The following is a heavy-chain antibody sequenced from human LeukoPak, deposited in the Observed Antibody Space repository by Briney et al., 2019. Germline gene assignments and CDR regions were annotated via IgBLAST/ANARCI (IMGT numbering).Heavy chain of an antibody. Sequence: GGSLRLSCTASGFTFGDYAMSWVRQAPGKGLEWVGFIRSKAYGGTTEYAASVKGRFTISRDDSKSIAYLQMNSLKTEDTAVYYCTRGGKWVLNYYYYYMDVWGKGTTVTISS. CDR3: TRGGKWVLNYYYYYMDV. CDR2: IRSKAYGGTT. J-gene: IGHJ6*03. CDR1: GFTFGDYA. D-gene: IGHD3-16*01. V-gene: IGHV3-49*04.